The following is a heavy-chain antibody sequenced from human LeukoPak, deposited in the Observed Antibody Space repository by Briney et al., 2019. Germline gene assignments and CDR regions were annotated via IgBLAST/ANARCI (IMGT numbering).Heavy chain of an antibody. D-gene: IGHD6-13*01. Sequence: TSETLSLTCTVSGGSISSYYWSWIRQPTGNGLEWIGYIYYSGSTNYNPSLKSRVTISVDTSKNQFSLKLSSVTAADTAVYYCATGYSSSWAFFQHWGQGTLVTVSS. J-gene: IGHJ1*01. V-gene: IGHV4-59*01. CDR2: IYYSGST. CDR1: GGSISSYY. CDR3: ATGYSSSWAFFQH.